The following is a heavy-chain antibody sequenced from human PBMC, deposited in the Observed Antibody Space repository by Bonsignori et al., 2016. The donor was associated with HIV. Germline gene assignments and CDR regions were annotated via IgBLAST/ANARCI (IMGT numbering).Heavy chain of an antibody. CDR1: GGSISGDY. CDR2: IYYSGST. Sequence: SETLSLTCSVSGGSISGDYWSWIRQPPGKGLEWIGYIYYSGSTNYNPSLKNRVTMSVDTSKNQFSLNLTSVTAEDSAVYYCAKGGGPVVAEGATLDFWGPGIQVTVSS. V-gene: IGHV4-59*01. D-gene: IGHD2-15*01. J-gene: IGHJ4*02. CDR3: AKGGGPVVAEGATLDF.